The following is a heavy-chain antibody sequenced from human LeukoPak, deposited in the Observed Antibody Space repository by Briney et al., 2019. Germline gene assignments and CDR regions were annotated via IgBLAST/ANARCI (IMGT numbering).Heavy chain of an antibody. Sequence: KPGRSLRLSCAASGFTFSSYGMHWVRQAPGQGLEWMGWINPNSGGTNYAQKFQGRVTMTRDTSISTAYMELSRLRSDDTAVYYCARVGDTAMVTDVDYWGQGTLVTVSS. D-gene: IGHD5-18*01. V-gene: IGHV1-2*02. CDR1: GFTFSSYG. CDR3: ARVGDTAMVTDVDY. J-gene: IGHJ4*02. CDR2: INPNSGGT.